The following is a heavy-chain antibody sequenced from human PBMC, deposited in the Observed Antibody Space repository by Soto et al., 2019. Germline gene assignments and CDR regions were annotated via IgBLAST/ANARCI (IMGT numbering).Heavy chain of an antibody. CDR3: VKDQGGNWNYVDY. CDR2: ISSNGGST. Sequence: GGSLRLSCSASGFTFSSYAMHWVRQAPGKGLEYVSAISSNGGSTYYADSVKGRFTISRDNSKNTLYLQMSSLRAEDTAVYYCVKDQGGNWNYVDYWGQGTLVTVSS. D-gene: IGHD1-20*01. V-gene: IGHV3-64D*08. CDR1: GFTFSSYA. J-gene: IGHJ4*02.